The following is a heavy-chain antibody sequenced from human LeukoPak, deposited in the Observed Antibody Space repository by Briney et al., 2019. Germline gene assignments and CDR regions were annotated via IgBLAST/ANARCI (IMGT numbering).Heavy chain of an antibody. D-gene: IGHD6-19*01. CDR3: AKDRGSGWYRFDY. Sequence: PGGSLRHSCAASGFTFITYAMSWVRQAPGKGLEWVSGISGSGGNTYYAGSVKGRFTISRDNSKNTLYLQMNSLRAEDTAVYYCAKDRGSGWYRFDYWSQGTLVTVSS. V-gene: IGHV3-23*01. CDR1: GFTFITYA. J-gene: IGHJ4*02. CDR2: ISGSGGNT.